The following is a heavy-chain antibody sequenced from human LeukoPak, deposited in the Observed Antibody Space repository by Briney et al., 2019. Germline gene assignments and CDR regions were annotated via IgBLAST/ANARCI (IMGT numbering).Heavy chain of an antibody. CDR2: ISSSRSYI. J-gene: IGHJ4*02. V-gene: IGHV3-21*01. CDR1: GFTFSSYS. D-gene: IGHD2-2*01. Sequence: PGGSLRLSCAASGFTFSSYSMNWVRQAPGKGLEWVSSISSSRSYIYNADSVKGRFTISRDNAKNSLYLQMNSLRAEDTAVYYCARDHCSSTSCFPSGTNYFDSWGQGTPVTVSS. CDR3: ARDHCSSTSCFPSGTNYFDS.